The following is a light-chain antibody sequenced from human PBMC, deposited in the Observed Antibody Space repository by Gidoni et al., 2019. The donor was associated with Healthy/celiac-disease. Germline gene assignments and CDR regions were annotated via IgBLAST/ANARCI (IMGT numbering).Light chain of an antibody. Sequence: QSVLTQPPSVAGAPGQRVTISCTLSSSNIGAGYDVHWSQQLPGTAPKLPIYVNRNRPSGVPYRFSGSMSDTSAALAITVLQAEDEADYYCQSYDSSLSALYVFGTGTKVTVL. CDR2: VNR. J-gene: IGLJ1*01. V-gene: IGLV1-40*01. CDR3: QSYDSSLSALYV. CDR1: SSNIGAGYD.